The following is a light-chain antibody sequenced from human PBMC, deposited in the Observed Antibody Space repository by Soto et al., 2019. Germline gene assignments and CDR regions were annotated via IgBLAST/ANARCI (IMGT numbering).Light chain of an antibody. J-gene: IGLJ1*01. Sequence: QSVLTQPPSVSGAPGQRVTISCSGTRSRLGAGYEVHWYHQLPGTAPNLVVSGNGNRHSGVPDRLSASKYGTSASLAINGLQAEDEGQDYCQSYEKRLTAHVFGNETKVTVL. CDR1: RSRLGAGYE. CDR2: GNG. CDR3: QSYEKRLTAHV. V-gene: IGLV1-40*01.